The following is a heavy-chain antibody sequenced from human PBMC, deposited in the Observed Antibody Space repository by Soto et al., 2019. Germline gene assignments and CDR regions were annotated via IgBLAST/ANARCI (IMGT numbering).Heavy chain of an antibody. D-gene: IGHD2-21*02. CDR3: ARALAYCGGDCYPSYGMDV. CDR1: GYTFTGYY. V-gene: IGHV1-2*02. CDR2: INPNSGGT. Sequence: ASVKVSCKASGYTFTGYYMHWVRQAPGQGLEWMGWINPNSGGTNYAQKFQGRVTMTRDTSISTAYMELSRLRSDDTAVYYCARALAYCGGDCYPSYGMDVWGQGTTVTVS. J-gene: IGHJ6*02.